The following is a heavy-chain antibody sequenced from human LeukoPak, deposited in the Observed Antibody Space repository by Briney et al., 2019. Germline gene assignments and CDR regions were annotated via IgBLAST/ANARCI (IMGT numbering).Heavy chain of an antibody. CDR3: ARGVLRYFEWLPKNWYFDL. CDR2: IYYSGST. Sequence: PSETLSLTCTVSGGSISSYYWSWIRQPPGKGLEWIGYIYYSGSTNYNPSLKSRVTISVDTSKNQFSLKLSSVTAADTAVYYCARGVLRYFEWLPKNWYFDLWGRGTLVTVSS. J-gene: IGHJ2*01. V-gene: IGHV4-59*01. D-gene: IGHD3-9*01. CDR1: GGSISSYY.